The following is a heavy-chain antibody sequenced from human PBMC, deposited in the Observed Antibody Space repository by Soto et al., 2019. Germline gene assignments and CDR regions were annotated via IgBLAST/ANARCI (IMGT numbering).Heavy chain of an antibody. J-gene: IGHJ6*02. V-gene: IGHV4-34*01. Sequence: SETLSLTCAVYGGSFSGYYWSWIRQPPGKGLEWIGEINHSGSTNYNPSLKSRVTISVDTSKNQFFLKLSSVTAADTAVYYCARGLLWFGDYYYGMDVWGQGTTVTVSS. D-gene: IGHD3-10*01. CDR1: GGSFSGYY. CDR3: ARGLLWFGDYYYGMDV. CDR2: INHSGST.